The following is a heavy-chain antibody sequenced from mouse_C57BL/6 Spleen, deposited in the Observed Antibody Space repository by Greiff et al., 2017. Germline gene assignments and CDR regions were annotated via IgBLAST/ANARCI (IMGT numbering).Heavy chain of an antibody. J-gene: IGHJ2*01. CDR3: ARSTMVTTLLDY. CDR1: GYTFTSYT. Sequence: QVHVKQSGAELARPGASVKMSCKASGYTFTSYTMHWVKQRPGQGLEWIGYINPSSGYTKYNQKFKDKATLTADKSSSTAYMQLSSLTSEDSAVYYCARSTMVTTLLDYWGQGTTLTVSS. CDR2: INPSSGYT. V-gene: IGHV1-4*01. D-gene: IGHD2-1*01.